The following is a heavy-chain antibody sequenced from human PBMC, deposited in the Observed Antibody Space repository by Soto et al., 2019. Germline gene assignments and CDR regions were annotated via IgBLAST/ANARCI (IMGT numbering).Heavy chain of an antibody. J-gene: IGHJ4*02. V-gene: IGHV3-9*01. CDR3: AKAPTHVDTAMASPFFDY. CDR2: ISWNSGSI. CDR1: GFTFDDYA. D-gene: IGHD5-18*01. Sequence: PGGSLRLSCAASGFTFDDYAMHWVRQAPGKGLEWVSGISWNSGSIGYADSVEGRFTISRDNAKNSLYLQMNSLRAEDTALYYCAKAPTHVDTAMASPFFDYWGQGTLVTVSS.